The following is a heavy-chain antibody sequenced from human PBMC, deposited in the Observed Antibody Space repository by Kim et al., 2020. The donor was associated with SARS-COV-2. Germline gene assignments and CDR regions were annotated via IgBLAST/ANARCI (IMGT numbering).Heavy chain of an antibody. J-gene: IGHJ4*02. V-gene: IGHV3-9*01. CDR1: GFTFDDYA. CDR3: GKGRGSWSPFDY. Sequence: GGSLRLSCAASGFTFDDYAMHWVRQAPGKGLEWVSGISWNSGSIGYADSVKGRFTISRDNAKNSLYLQMNSLRAEDTALYYCGKGRGSWSPFDYWGQGSLVTVSS. D-gene: IGHD6-13*01. CDR2: ISWNSGSI.